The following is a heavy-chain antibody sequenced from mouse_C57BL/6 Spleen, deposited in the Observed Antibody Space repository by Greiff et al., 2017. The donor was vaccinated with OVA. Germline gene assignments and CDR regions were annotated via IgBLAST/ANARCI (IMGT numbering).Heavy chain of an antibody. CDR1: GYAFSSYW. CDR2: IYPGDGDT. D-gene: IGHD1-1*01. CDR3: ARRPLHGSSYRYAMDY. J-gene: IGHJ4*01. Sequence: QVQLQQSGAELVKPGASVKISCKASGYAFSSYWMNWVKQRPGKGLEWIGQIYPGDGDTNYNGKFKGKATLTADKSSSTAYMQLSSLTSEDSAVYFCARRPLHGSSYRYAMDYWGQGTSVTVSS. V-gene: IGHV1-80*01.